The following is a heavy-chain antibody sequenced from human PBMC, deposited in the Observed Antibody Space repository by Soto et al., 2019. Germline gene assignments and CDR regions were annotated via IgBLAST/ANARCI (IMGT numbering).Heavy chain of an antibody. J-gene: IGHJ5*02. CDR3: ARVGPWVPYYYDSSPYTFENWFDP. CDR2: IYHGGST. D-gene: IGHD3-22*01. Sequence: SETLSLTCTVSGGSISSGGYYWTWIRQHPGKGLEWIGYIYHGGSTYYNPSLNSRVTLSIDMTNNHVSLILNSVTAADTAVYYCARVGPWVPYYYDSSPYTFENWFDPWGQGTLVTVSS. CDR1: GGSISSGGYY. V-gene: IGHV4-31*03.